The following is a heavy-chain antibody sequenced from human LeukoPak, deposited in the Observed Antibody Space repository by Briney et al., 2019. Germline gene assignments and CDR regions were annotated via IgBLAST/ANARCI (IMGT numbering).Heavy chain of an antibody. CDR1: GFTFSSYG. V-gene: IGHV3-30*02. CDR2: IRYDGSNK. CDR3: ARDLVFPGLGYSGYGHFDY. Sequence: PGGSLRLSCAASGFTFSSYGMHWVRQAPGKGLEWVAFIRYDGSNKYYADSVKGRFTISRDNSKNTLYLQMNGLRAEDTAVYYCARDLVFPGLGYSGYGHFDYWGQGTLVTVSS. J-gene: IGHJ4*02. D-gene: IGHD5-12*01.